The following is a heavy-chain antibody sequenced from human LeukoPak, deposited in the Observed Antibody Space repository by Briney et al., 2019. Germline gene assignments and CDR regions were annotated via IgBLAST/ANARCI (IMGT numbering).Heavy chain of an antibody. CDR1: GFTFSSYG. CDR3: TSLVAAAGPYYYYGMDV. J-gene: IGHJ6*02. CDR2: IRYDGSNK. Sequence: GGSLRLSCAASGFTFSSYGMHWVRQAPGKGLEWVAFIRYDGSNKYYADSVKGRFTISRDNSKNTLYLQMNSLRAEDTAAYYCTSLVAAAGPYYYYGMDVWGQGTTVTVSS. V-gene: IGHV3-30*02. D-gene: IGHD6-13*01.